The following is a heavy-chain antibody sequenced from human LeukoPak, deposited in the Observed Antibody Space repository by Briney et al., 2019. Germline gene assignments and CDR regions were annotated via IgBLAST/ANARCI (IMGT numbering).Heavy chain of an antibody. CDR2: INSGGDDT. J-gene: IGHJ6*02. CDR3: VKPPRHSIIREEGMDV. Sequence: GGSLRFSCAGSGFTFRTYAMGWVRQAPGKGLEWVSSINSGGDDTYYADSVKGRFTISRDNFKNTLYLQMNSLRAEDTAVYYCVKPPRHSIIREEGMDVWGQGTTVTVSS. V-gene: IGHV3-23*01. CDR1: GFTFRTYA. D-gene: IGHD1-14*01.